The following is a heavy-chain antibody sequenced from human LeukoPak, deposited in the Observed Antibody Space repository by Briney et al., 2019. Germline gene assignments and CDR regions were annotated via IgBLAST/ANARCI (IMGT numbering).Heavy chain of an antibody. CDR1: VFTFNTYW. CDR3: ARDTKAGYFDL. J-gene: IGHJ4*02. Sequence: GGSLRLSCAASVFTFNTYWMSWVRQAPGKGLEWLANIKEDGTRDYYVESMKGRFTISKDNAKNSLYLQVKSLTAEDTAVYYCARDTKAGYFDLWGQGTLVTVSS. V-gene: IGHV3-7*01. CDR2: IKEDGTRD.